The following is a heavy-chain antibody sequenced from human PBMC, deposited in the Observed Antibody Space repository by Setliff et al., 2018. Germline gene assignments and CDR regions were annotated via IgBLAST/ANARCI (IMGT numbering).Heavy chain of an antibody. Sequence: PSETLSLTCTVSGGSISTYYWSWIRQPPGKGLEWIGSIFYSGRTFYNPSLKSRLTISVDTSKSQFSLYLSSVTAADTAVYYCARGGTGMGNGAGPFEYWGQGILVTVSS. D-gene: IGHD5-18*01. CDR1: GGSISTYY. CDR2: IFYSGRT. V-gene: IGHV4-59*12. J-gene: IGHJ4*02. CDR3: ARGGTGMGNGAGPFEY.